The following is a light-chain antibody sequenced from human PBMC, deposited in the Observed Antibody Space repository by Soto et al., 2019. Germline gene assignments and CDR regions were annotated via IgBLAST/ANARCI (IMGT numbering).Light chain of an antibody. CDR3: SSYTFSNTWV. V-gene: IGLV2-14*01. CDR1: SSDIGGHNF. J-gene: IGLJ3*02. CDR2: GVS. Sequence: QSALTQPASVSESLGQSITISCSGTSSDIGGHNFVSWYQQLPGKTPKVLIYGVSNRPSGISNRFSGSKSGNTASLTISGLQAEDEDDYYCSSYTFSNTWVFGGGTKLTVL.